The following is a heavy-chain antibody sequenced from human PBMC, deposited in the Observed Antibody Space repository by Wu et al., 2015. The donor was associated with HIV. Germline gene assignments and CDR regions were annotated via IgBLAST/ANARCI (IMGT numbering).Heavy chain of an antibody. V-gene: IGHV1-69*05. D-gene: IGHD3-16*01. CDR2: INPLFGTT. CDR3: ARNTDSVGYLFVQFGL. CDR1: GDGFTSYA. J-gene: IGHJ6*02. Sequence: QVQLVQFGAEVKKPGSSVKVTCKASGDGFTSYAVSWVRQAPGQGLEWMGGINPLFGTTKHTQRFQDRVTFTTDESKSIAYMELSSLRSEDTAVYYCARNTDSVGYLFVQFGLWGQGTTVTVSS.